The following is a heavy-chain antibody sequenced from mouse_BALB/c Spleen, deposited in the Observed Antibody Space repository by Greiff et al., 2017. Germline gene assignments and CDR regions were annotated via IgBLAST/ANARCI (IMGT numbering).Heavy chain of an antibody. CDR1: GFTFSSYA. D-gene: IGHD1-1*01. CDR2: ISSGGSYT. CDR3: ARGGGSSYFDY. Sequence: EVQVVESGGGLVKPGGSLKLSCAASGFTFSSYAMSWVRQSPEKRLEWVAEISSGGSYTYYPDTVTGRFTISRDNAKNTLYLEMSSLRSEDTAMYDCARGGGSSYFDYWGQGTTLTVSS. V-gene: IGHV5-9-4*01. J-gene: IGHJ2*01.